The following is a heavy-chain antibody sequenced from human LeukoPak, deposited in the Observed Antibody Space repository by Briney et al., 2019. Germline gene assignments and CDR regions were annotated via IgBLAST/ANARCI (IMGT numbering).Heavy chain of an antibody. CDR2: IYYTGST. CDR3: ATGGSATV. CDR1: GDSLSSYY. D-gene: IGHD1-26*01. J-gene: IGHJ3*01. V-gene: IGHV4-59*01. Sequence: PSETLSLTCTVSGDSLSSYYWSWIRQPPGKRLEWIGYIYYTGSTNYNPSLKSRVTMSVDTSMNQFSLKLTSVTPADTAVYYCATGGSATVWGQGTMVTVSS.